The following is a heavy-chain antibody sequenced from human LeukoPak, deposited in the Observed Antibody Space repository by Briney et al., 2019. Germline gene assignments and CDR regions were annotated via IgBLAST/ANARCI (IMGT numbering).Heavy chain of an antibody. D-gene: IGHD2-21*02. CDR2: IKQDGSEK. J-gene: IGHJ4*02. Sequence: GGSLRLSCTASGFTFGDYAMSWVRQAPGKGLEWVANIKQDGSEKYYVDSVKGRFTISRDNAKNSLYLQMNSLRAEDTAVYYCARDCGGDCYYDYFDYWGQGTLVTVSS. CDR1: GFTFGDYA. V-gene: IGHV3-7*01. CDR3: ARDCGGDCYYDYFDY.